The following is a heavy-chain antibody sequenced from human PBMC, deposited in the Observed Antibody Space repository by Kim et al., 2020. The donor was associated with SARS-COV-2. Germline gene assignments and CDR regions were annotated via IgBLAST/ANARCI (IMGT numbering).Heavy chain of an antibody. V-gene: IGHV5-51*01. Sequence: YSPSFQGQVTISADKSISTAYLQWSSLKASDTAMYYCALGVRGVIITFDYWGQGTLVTVSS. CDR3: ALGVRGVIITFDY. J-gene: IGHJ4*02. D-gene: IGHD3-10*01.